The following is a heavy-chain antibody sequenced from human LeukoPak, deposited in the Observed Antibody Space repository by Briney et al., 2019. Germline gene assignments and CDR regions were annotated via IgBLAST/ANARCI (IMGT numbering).Heavy chain of an antibody. CDR1: GGTFSSYA. J-gene: IGHJ6*03. V-gene: IGHV1-69*13. Sequence: ASVKVSCKASGGTFSSYAISWVRQAPGQGLEWMGGIIPIFGTANYAQKFQGRVTITADESTSTAYMELSSLRSEDTAVYYCARAVIPGAITHYMDAWGKGTTVTVSS. CDR3: ARAVIPGAITHYMDA. D-gene: IGHD2-2*01. CDR2: IIPIFGTA.